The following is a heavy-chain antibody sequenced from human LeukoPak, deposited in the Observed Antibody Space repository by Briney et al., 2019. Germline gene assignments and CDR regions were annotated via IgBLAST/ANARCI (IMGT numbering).Heavy chain of an antibody. CDR2: IKSKTDDGTT. CDR3: TTSPSYSYGTDDAFDI. V-gene: IGHV3-15*01. D-gene: IGHD5-18*01. J-gene: IGHJ3*02. Sequence: GGSLRLSCAASGFTFSNAWMSWVRQAPGKGLEWVGRIKSKTDDGTTDYAAPVKGRFTISRDDSKNTLYLQMNSLKTEDTAVYYCTTSPSYSYGTDDAFDIWGQGTMVTVSS. CDR1: GFTFSNAW.